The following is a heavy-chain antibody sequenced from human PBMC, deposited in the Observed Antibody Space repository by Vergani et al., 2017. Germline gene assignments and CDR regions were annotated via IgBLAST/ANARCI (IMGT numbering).Heavy chain of an antibody. D-gene: IGHD3-22*01. CDR3: ARWRYYDSSGYSFAFDY. CDR1: GYTFTSYG. Sequence: QVQLVQSGGEVRKPGASVKVSCKASGYTFTSYGISWVRQAPGQGLEWMGWISNYNGNTNYAQKLQGRVTLTTDTSTSTAYMELRSLRSDDTAVYYCARWRYYDSSGYSFAFDYWGQGTLVTVSS. CDR2: ISNYNGNT. V-gene: IGHV1-18*04. J-gene: IGHJ4*02.